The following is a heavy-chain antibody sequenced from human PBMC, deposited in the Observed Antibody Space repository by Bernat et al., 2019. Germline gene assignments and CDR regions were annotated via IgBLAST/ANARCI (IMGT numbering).Heavy chain of an antibody. Sequence: QLQLQESGPGLVKPSETLSLTCTVSGGSISSSSYYWGWIRQPPGKGLEWIGSIYYSGSTYYNPSLKSRVTISVDTSKNQFSLKLSSVTAADTAVYYCARLEVVTAICFDYWGQGTLVTVSS. CDR3: ARLEVVTAICFDY. CDR2: IYYSGST. J-gene: IGHJ4*02. CDR1: GGSISSSSYY. D-gene: IGHD2-21*02. V-gene: IGHV4-39*01.